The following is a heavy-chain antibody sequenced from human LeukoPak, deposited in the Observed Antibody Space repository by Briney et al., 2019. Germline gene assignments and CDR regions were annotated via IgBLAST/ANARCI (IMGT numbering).Heavy chain of an antibody. CDR1: GITFSSYA. CDR3: AKDLPGDYVGPFY. J-gene: IGHJ4*02. V-gene: IGHV3-23*01. CDR2: ISGSGDST. Sequence: SGGSLRLSCATSGITFSSYAMSWVRQAPGKGLEWVSTISGSGDSTYYAESVKGRFTISRDNSKNTLYLQMNSLRAEDTALYYCAKDLPGDYVGPFYWGQGTLVTVSS. D-gene: IGHD4-17*01.